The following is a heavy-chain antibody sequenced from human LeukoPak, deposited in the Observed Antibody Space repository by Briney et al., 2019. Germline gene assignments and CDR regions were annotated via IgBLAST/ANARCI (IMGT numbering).Heavy chain of an antibody. CDR2: TYYRSKWST. Sequence: SQTLSLTCAISGDSVSNTNTAWNWIRQSPSRGLEWLGRTYYRSKWSTDYAESMKGRININPDTSKNQFSLQLNSVTPGDTAIYYCARLYCTSSACYALDYWGQGTLVTVSS. J-gene: IGHJ4*02. CDR3: ARLYCTSSACYALDY. D-gene: IGHD2-8*01. CDR1: GDSVSNTNTA. V-gene: IGHV6-1*01.